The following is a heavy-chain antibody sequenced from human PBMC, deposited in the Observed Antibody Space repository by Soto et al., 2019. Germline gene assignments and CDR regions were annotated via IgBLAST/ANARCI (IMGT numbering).Heavy chain of an antibody. Sequence: GASVKVSCKASGGTFSSYAISWVRQAPGQGLEWMGGIIPIFGTANYAQKFQGRVTITADESTSTAYMELSSLRSEDTAVYYCARDRPYGQRTGTTYNRDYGMDVWGQGTTVTVSS. CDR3: ARDRPYGQRTGTTYNRDYGMDV. CDR1: GGTFSSYA. V-gene: IGHV1-69*13. D-gene: IGHD1-1*01. CDR2: IIPIFGTA. J-gene: IGHJ6*02.